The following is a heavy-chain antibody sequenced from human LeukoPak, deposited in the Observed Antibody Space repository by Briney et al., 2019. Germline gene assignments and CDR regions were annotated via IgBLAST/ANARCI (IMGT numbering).Heavy chain of an antibody. D-gene: IGHD2-2*02. V-gene: IGHV3-30*03. CDR1: GFTFSSYG. CDR2: ISYDGSNK. J-gene: IGHJ5*02. Sequence: GGSLRLSCAASGFTFSSYGMHWVRQAPGKGLEWVAVISYDGSNKYYADSVKGRFTISRDNSKNTLYLQMNSLRAEDTAVYYCASMGLAVVVPAAIRTWGQGTLVTVSS. CDR3: ASMGLAVVVPAAIRT.